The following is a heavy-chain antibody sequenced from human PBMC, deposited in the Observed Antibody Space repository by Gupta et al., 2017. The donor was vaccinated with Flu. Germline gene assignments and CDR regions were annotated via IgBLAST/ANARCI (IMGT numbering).Heavy chain of an antibody. CDR3: ARRGTYVFDF. J-gene: IGHJ4*02. CDR1: GGSVNVVSYF. V-gene: IGHV4-31*03. Sequence: CTVSGGSVNVVSYFWSWIRQEPGKGLEWIGYVHSSGTAYYNPSLRSRLMMSIDTSKNEFSLEVTSVTAADTAIYYCARRGTYVFDFWGQGALVTVXS. CDR2: VHSSGTA. D-gene: IGHD3-16*01.